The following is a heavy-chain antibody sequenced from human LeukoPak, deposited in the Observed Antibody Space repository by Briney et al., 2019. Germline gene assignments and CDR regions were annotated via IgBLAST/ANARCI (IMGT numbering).Heavy chain of an antibody. CDR3: ARLVVTATPDY. CDR2: INPNSGGT. Sequence: ASVKVSCKASGYTFTGYYMHWVRQAPGQGLEWMGWINPNSGGTKYAQKFQGRVTMTSDTSTSTAYMYLSRLRSDDTAVFYCARLVVTATPDYWGQGTLVTASS. CDR1: GYTFTGYY. V-gene: IGHV1-2*02. D-gene: IGHD2-21*02. J-gene: IGHJ4*02.